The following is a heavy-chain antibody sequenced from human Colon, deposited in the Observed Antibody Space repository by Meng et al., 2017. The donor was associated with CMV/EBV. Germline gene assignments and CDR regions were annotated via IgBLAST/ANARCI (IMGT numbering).Heavy chain of an antibody. J-gene: IGHJ4*02. D-gene: IGHD1-14*01. CDR3: ARSRKKITGGVDFDS. Sequence: GGSLRLSCAASGFTFSTYWMSWVRQAPGKGLEWVANIREDGSEKYYAGSVKGLFTLSRDNAENSLDLQMINLRVEDTAVYYCARSRKKITGGVDFDSWGQGTLVTVSS. CDR1: GFTFSTYW. V-gene: IGHV3-7*01. CDR2: IREDGSEK.